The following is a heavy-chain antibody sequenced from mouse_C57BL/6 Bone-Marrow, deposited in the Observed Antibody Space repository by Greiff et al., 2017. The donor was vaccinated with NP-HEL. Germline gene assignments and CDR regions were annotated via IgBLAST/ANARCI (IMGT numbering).Heavy chain of an antibody. J-gene: IGHJ3*01. D-gene: IGHD2-5*01. V-gene: IGHV1-76*01. CDR1: GYTFTDYY. CDR2: IYPGSGNT. Sequence: LVESGAELVRPGASVKLSCKASGYTFTDYYINWVKQRPGQGLEWIARIYPGSGNTYYNEKFKGKATLTAEKSSSTAYMQLSSLTSEDSAVYFCARGNSNYVAYWGQGTLVTVSA. CDR3: ARGNSNYVAY.